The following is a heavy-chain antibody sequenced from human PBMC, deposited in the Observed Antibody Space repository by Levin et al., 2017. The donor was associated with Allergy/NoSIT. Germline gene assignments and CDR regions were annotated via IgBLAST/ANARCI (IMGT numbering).Heavy chain of an antibody. CDR2: IYHSGST. Sequence: PSETLSLTCAVSGGSISSSNWWSWVRQPPGKGLEWIGEIYHSGSTNYNPSLKSRVTISVDKSKNQFSLKLSSVTAADTAVYYCAGPGRGIAAAGILDWGQGTLVTVSS. CDR3: AGPGRGIAAAGILD. D-gene: IGHD6-13*01. J-gene: IGHJ4*02. CDR1: GGSISSSNW. V-gene: IGHV4-4*02.